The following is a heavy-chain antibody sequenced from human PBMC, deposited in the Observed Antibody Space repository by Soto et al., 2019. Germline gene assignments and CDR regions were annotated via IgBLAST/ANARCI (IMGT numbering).Heavy chain of an antibody. CDR1: GDSISSGDYY. V-gene: IGHV4-30-4*01. CDR2: IYYSGST. J-gene: IGHJ6*02. D-gene: IGHD2-2*01. Sequence: QVQLQESGPGLVKPSQTLSLTCTVSGDSISSGDYYWSWIRQPPGKGLEWIGYIYYSGSTYYNPSLKMRVTISVDTSKNQFSLKLSSVTAADTAVYYCARDIVLVPFFFGYYGMDVWGQGTTVTVSS. CDR3: ARDIVLVPFFFGYYGMDV.